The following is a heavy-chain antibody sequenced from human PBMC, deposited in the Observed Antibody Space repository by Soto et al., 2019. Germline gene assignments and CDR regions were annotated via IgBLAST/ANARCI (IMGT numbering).Heavy chain of an antibody. CDR3: ASTEDFFDY. Sequence: SETLSLTCSVSGVSLTSGTYYWSWIRKHPGKGLEWIGYIFYSGSTDYNPSLKSRVNISVDTSKDQFSLKLSSVTAADTAVYYCASTEDFFDYWGQGTLVTVSS. CDR2: IFYSGST. V-gene: IGHV4-31*03. J-gene: IGHJ4*02. CDR1: GVSLTSGTYY.